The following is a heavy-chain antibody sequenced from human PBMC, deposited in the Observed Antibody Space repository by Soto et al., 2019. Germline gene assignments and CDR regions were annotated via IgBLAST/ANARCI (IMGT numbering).Heavy chain of an antibody. V-gene: IGHV4-61*01. CDR3: ARDKITGLFDY. J-gene: IGHJ4*02. CDR1: GGSVSSGSYY. D-gene: IGHD2-8*02. CDR2: IYYSGST. Sequence: TPETLSLTCTVSGGSVSSGSYYWSWIRQPPGKGLEWIGYIYYSGSTNYNPSLKSRVTISVDTSKNQFSLKLSSVTAADTAVYYCARDKITGLFDYWGQGTLVTVSS.